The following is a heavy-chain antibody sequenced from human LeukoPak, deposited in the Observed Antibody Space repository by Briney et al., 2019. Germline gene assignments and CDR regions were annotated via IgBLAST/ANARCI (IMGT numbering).Heavy chain of an antibody. V-gene: IGHV4-30-4*01. CDR2: VYGRGNT. CDR3: ARKYYDFWSGPYYFDY. D-gene: IGHD3-3*01. J-gene: IGHJ4*02. CDR1: GASISGRLYF. Sequence: SQTLSLTCTVSGASISGRLYFWSWIRQHPGKGLEWIGYVYGRGNTYLNPSLKSRVTISVDTSKNQFSLKLSSVTAADTAVYYCARKYYDFWSGPYYFDYWGQGTLVTVSS.